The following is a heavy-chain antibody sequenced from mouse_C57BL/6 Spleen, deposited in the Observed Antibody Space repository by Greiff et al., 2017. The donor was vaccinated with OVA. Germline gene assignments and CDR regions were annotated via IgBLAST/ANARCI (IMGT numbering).Heavy chain of an antibody. V-gene: IGHV5-9-1*02. D-gene: IGHD2-2*01. CDR1: GFTFSSYA. Sequence: EVKLVESGEGLVKPGGSLKLSCAASGFTFSSYAMSWVRQTPEKRLEWVAYISSGGDYIYYADTVKGRFTISRDNARNTLYLQMSSLKSEDTAMYYCTRRGGYLYYFDYWGQGTTLTVSS. CDR3: TRRGGYLYYFDY. CDR2: ISSGGDYI. J-gene: IGHJ2*01.